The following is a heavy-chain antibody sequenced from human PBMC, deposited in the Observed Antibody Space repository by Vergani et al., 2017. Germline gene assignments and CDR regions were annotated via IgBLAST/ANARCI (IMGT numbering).Heavy chain of an antibody. J-gene: IGHJ2*01. V-gene: IGHV3-48*01. CDR2: ISTSSDTM. D-gene: IGHD4-17*01. Sequence: EVQLVESGGGLVQPGGSLRLSCAASGFTFSSYSMNWVRQAPGKGLEWVSYISTSSDTMYYADSVKGRFTISRDNAKNSLYLQMNSLRGEDTAVYYCARDNSLPSTVPWWYFELWGRGTLVTVSS. CDR1: GFTFSSYS. CDR3: ARDNSLPSTVPWWYFEL.